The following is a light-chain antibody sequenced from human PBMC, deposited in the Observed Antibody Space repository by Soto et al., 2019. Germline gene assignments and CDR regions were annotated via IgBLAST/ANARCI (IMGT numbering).Light chain of an antibody. J-gene: IGLJ1*01. CDR2: DVT. V-gene: IGLV2-11*01. CDR1: SSDVGGYNS. CDR3: CSYAGSHTHYI. Sequence: QSALTQPRSVSGSPGQSVTVSCTGTSSDVGGYNSVSWYRQSPGEAPKLLIYDVTERLSGVPDRFSGSKSGNTASLTISGLQADDEADYYCCSYAGSHTHYIIGSGTKVTVL.